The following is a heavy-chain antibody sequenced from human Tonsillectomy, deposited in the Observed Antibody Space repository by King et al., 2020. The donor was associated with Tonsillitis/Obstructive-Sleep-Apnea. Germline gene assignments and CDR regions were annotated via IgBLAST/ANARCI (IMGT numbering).Heavy chain of an antibody. D-gene: IGHD3-22*01. J-gene: IGHJ4*02. CDR2: ISGYNGNT. V-gene: IGHV1-18*01. CDR3: ARKPIPGEPYYYESSTFEYDSSTFDY. Sequence: QLVQSGGEVKRPGASVKVSCKASGYTFTSYGMSWVRQAPGQGLEWMGWISGYNGNTNYAQKLQGRVTMTTDTSTTTAYMELRSLRADDTAVYYCARKPIPGEPYYYESSTFEYDSSTFDYWGQGTLVTVSS. CDR1: GYTFTSYG.